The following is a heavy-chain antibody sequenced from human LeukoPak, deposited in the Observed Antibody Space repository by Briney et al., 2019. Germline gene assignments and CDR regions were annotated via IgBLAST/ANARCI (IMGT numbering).Heavy chain of an antibody. J-gene: IGHJ4*02. CDR3: ARDYGDLPAWVPYFDY. V-gene: IGHV3-48*02. CDR1: GFTFSSYS. D-gene: IGHD4-17*01. CDR2: ISSSSSMI. Sequence: QTGGSLRLSCAASGFTFSSYSMNWVRQAPGKGLEWVSYISSSSSMIYYADSVKGRFTISRDNAKNSLYLQMKSLRDEDTAIYYCARDYGDLPAWVPYFDYWGQGTLVTVSS.